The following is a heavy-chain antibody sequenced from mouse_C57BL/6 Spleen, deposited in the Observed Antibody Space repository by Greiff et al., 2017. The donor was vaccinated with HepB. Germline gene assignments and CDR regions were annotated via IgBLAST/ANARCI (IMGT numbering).Heavy chain of an antibody. CDR2: IYPGSGNT. D-gene: IGHD4-1*01. CDR1: GYTFTDYY. Sequence: QVQLKESGAELVRPGASVKLSCKASGYTFTDYYINWVKQRPGQGLEWIARIYPGSGNTYYNETFKGKATLTAEKSSSTAYMQLSSLTSEDSAVYFCARCDWDYWGQGTTLTVSS. CDR3: ARCDWDY. V-gene: IGHV1-76*01. J-gene: IGHJ2*01.